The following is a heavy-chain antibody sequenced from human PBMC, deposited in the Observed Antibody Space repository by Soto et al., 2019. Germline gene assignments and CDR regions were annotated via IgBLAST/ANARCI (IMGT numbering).Heavy chain of an antibody. V-gene: IGHV1-69*13. CDR3: ARSTQLNYYDSSGYYTLDY. Sequence: RASVKVSCKASGGTFSSYAISWVRQAPGQGLEWMGGVIPIFGTANYAQKFQGRVTITADESTSTAYMELSSLRSEDTAVYYCARSTQLNYYDSSGYYTLDYWGQGTLVTVSS. CDR2: VIPIFGTA. CDR1: GGTFSSYA. D-gene: IGHD3-22*01. J-gene: IGHJ4*02.